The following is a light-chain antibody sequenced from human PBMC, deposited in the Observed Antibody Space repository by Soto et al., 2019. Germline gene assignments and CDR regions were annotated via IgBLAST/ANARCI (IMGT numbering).Light chain of an antibody. V-gene: IGLV1-47*02. CDR3: VAWDDSLSGCV. CDR1: YANIGTNY. Sequence: SVLIQPPSTSGTPGQRVTISCSGSYANIGTNYVYWYQQLPGTSPILFISSNTQRPSRVPDRFSASKSCTSASLAVSGLRSEDEADYFCVAWDDSLSGCVFGPGTKVTGL. J-gene: IGLJ1*01. CDR2: SNT.